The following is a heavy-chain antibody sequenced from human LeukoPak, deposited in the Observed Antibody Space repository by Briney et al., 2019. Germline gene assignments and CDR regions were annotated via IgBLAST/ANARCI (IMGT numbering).Heavy chain of an antibody. CDR2: IIPIFGTA. V-gene: IGHV1-69*13. CDR1: GGTFSSYA. J-gene: IGHJ6*03. CDR3: ARWGYDGSGYYGRGYYYYYMDV. D-gene: IGHD3-22*01. Sequence: SVKVSCKASGGTFSSYAISWVRQAPAQGLEWMGGIIPIFGTASYAQKFQGRVTITADESTSTAYMELSSLRSEDTAVYYCARWGYDGSGYYGRGYYYYYMDVWGKGTTVTVSS.